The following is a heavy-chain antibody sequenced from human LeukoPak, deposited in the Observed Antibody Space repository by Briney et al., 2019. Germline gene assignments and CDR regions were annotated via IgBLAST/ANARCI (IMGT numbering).Heavy chain of an antibody. D-gene: IGHD2-15*01. CDR3: ARERCSGGSCWGLDY. Sequence: GGSLRLSCAASGFTFSSHAMSWVRQAPGKGLEWVSSISSSSSYIYYADSVKGRFTISRDNAKNSLYLQMNSLRVEDTAVYYCARERCSGGSCWGLDYWGQGTLVTVSS. CDR2: ISSSSSYI. CDR1: GFTFSSHA. V-gene: IGHV3-21*01. J-gene: IGHJ4*02.